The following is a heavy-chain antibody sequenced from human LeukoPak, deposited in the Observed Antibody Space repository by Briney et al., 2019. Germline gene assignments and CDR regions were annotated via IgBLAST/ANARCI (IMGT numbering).Heavy chain of an antibody. V-gene: IGHV3-48*02. CDR3: VRDPDALDY. Sequence: GGSLRLSCAASGFTFSSYSMNWVRQAPGKGLEWVSYITRSSSTIHYRDSVKGRFTISRDNAKNSLYLQMNSLRDEDTAVYYCVRDPDALDYWGQGTLVTVSS. J-gene: IGHJ4*02. CDR2: ITRSSSTI. CDR1: GFTFSSYS.